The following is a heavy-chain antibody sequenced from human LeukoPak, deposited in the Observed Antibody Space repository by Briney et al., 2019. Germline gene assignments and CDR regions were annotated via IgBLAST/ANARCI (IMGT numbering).Heavy chain of an antibody. CDR3: ARGDYDILTGPVKYFDY. J-gene: IGHJ4*02. V-gene: IGHV4-4*07. CDR1: GGSISSYY. D-gene: IGHD3-9*01. CDR2: IYTSGST. Sequence: SETLSLTCTVSGGSISSYYWSWIRQPAGKGLEWIGRIYTSGSTNYNPSLKSRVTMSVDTSKNQLSLKLSSVTAADTAVYYCARGDYDILTGPVKYFDYWGQGTLVTVSS.